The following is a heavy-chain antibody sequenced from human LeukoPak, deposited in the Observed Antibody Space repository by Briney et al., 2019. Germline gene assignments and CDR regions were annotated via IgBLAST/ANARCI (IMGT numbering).Heavy chain of an antibody. CDR3: AKDLYGDYVGDY. J-gene: IGHJ4*02. CDR2: ISASDDST. Sequence: GGSLRLSCAASGFTFSSYAMSWVRQAPGKGLEWVSTISASDDSTFYADSVKGRFTISRDNSENTLYLQMNSLRAEDTAVYFCAKDLYGDYVGDYWGQGTLVTVSS. CDR1: GFTFSSYA. V-gene: IGHV3-23*01. D-gene: IGHD4-17*01.